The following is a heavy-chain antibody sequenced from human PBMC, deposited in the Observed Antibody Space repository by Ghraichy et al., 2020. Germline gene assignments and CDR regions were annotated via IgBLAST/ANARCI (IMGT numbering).Heavy chain of an antibody. Sequence: GGSLRLSCAASGFTFSSYWMHWVRQAPGKGLVWVSRINSDGSSTSYADSVKGRFTISRDNAKNTLYLQMNSLRAEDTAVYYCAREGRYCSGGSCYDAFDIWGQGTMVNVSS. V-gene: IGHV3-74*01. J-gene: IGHJ3*02. CDR3: AREGRYCSGGSCYDAFDI. D-gene: IGHD2-15*01. CDR1: GFTFSSYW. CDR2: INSDGSST.